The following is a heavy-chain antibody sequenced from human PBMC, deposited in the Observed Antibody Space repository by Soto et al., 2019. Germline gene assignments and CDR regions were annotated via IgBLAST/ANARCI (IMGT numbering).Heavy chain of an antibody. J-gene: IGHJ4*02. Sequence: GGSLRLSCAASGFTLDNGMTWVRQAPGKGLEWISTIDYSGANTHYADSVKGRFTISRDKSRNTVALQMSKLRDEDTALYYCVSWVSAHFDVWGQGTLVTVSS. D-gene: IGHD2-8*01. V-gene: IGHV3-23*01. CDR1: GFTLDNG. CDR3: VSWVSAHFDV. CDR2: IDYSGANT.